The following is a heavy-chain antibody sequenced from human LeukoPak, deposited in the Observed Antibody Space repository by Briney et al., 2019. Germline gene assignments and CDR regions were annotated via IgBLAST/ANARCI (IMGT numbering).Heavy chain of an antibody. CDR1: GFTFISSA. CDR2: IVVGSGNT. Sequence: VASVKVPCKTSGFTFISSAVQWVRQARGQRLEWIGWIVVGSGNTNYAQKFQERVTITRDMSTSTAYMELSSLRSEDTAVYYCAADPSYSSGYRYYFDYWGQGTLVTVSS. V-gene: IGHV1-58*01. J-gene: IGHJ4*02. D-gene: IGHD3-22*01. CDR3: AADPSYSSGYRYYFDY.